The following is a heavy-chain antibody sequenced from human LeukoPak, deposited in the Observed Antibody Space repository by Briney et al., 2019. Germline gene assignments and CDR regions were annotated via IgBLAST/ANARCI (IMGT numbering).Heavy chain of an antibody. J-gene: IGHJ4*02. CDR1: GGSFSGYY. V-gene: IGHV4-34*01. D-gene: IGHD3-9*01. Sequence: PSETLSLTCAVYGGSFSGYYWSWIRQPPGKGLEWIGEINHSGSTNYNPSLKSRVTISVDTSKNQFSLKLSSVTAADTAVYYCARRKIRYFDWALSYFDYWGQGTLVTVSS. CDR3: ARRKIRYFDWALSYFDY. CDR2: INHSGST.